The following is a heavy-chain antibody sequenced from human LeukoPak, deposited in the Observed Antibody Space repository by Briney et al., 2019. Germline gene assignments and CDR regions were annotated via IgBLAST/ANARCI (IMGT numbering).Heavy chain of an antibody. J-gene: IGHJ4*01. CDR1: GFTFSSYS. CDR3: ARADCGGDCYFVDDY. Sequence: GGSLRLSCAASGFTFSSYSMNWVRQAPGKGLEWVSYISSSSSTIYYADSVKGRFTISRDNAKNSLYLQMNSLRAEDTAVYYCARADCGGDCYFVDDYWGHGTLVTVSS. V-gene: IGHV3-48*01. D-gene: IGHD2-21*02. CDR2: ISSSSSTI.